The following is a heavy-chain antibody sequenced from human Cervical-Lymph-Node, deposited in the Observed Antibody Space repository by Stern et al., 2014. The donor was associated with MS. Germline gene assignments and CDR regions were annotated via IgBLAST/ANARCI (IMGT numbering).Heavy chain of an antibody. Sequence: EVQLVESGAEVKKPGESLKISCKTSGYSFSNFWIGWVRQKPGKGLEWMGIIYPEDSDTTYSPSFQGQVTISADESISTAYLQWRSLKVSDTAMYYCVRRRDSDSYDTFDIWGQGTMLIVSS. CDR2: IYPEDSDT. D-gene: IGHD3-22*01. CDR3: VRRRDSDSYDTFDI. J-gene: IGHJ3*02. V-gene: IGHV5-51*01. CDR1: GYSFSNFW.